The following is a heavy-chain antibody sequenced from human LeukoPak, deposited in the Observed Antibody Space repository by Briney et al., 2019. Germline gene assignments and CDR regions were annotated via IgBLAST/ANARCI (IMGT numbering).Heavy chain of an antibody. J-gene: IGHJ4*02. D-gene: IGHD3-9*01. CDR3: AIEHPHILTGPLGLGY. Sequence: PSETLSLTCTVSGGSISSGGYYWSWIRQHPGKGLEWIGYIYYSGSTYYNPSLKSRLTISVDTSKNQFSLKLSSVTAADTAVYYCAIEHPHILTGPLGLGYWGQGTLVTVSS. CDR1: GGSISSGGYY. CDR2: IYYSGST. V-gene: IGHV4-31*03.